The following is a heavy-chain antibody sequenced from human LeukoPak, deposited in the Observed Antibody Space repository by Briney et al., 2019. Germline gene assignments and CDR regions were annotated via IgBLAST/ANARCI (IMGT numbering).Heavy chain of an antibody. J-gene: IGHJ4*02. CDR1: GYTFTSYG. CDR2: ISAYNGNT. D-gene: IGHD3-3*01. Sequence: ASVKVSCKASGYTFTSYGISWVRQAPGQGLEWMGWISAYNGNTNYAQKLQGRVTMTTDTSTSTAYMELRSLRSDDTAVYYCARGIPFYDFWSGYYMWGQGILVTVSS. V-gene: IGHV1-18*01. CDR3: ARGIPFYDFWSGYYM.